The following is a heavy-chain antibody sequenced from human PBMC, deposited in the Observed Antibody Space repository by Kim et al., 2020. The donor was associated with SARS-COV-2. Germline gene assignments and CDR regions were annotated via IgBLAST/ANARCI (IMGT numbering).Heavy chain of an antibody. J-gene: IGHJ3*02. CDR3: AKSATARGYVDSSDAFDI. Sequence: GGSLRLSCAASGFTFSSYAISWVRQAPGMGLEWVSAISGSGGRTYYADSVKGRFTISRDNSKNTLFLQTNSLRAEDTAVYYCAKSATARGYVDSSDAFDIWGQGTTVTVSS. V-gene: IGHV3-23*01. CDR1: GFTFSSYA. D-gene: IGHD3-22*01. CDR2: ISGSGGRT.